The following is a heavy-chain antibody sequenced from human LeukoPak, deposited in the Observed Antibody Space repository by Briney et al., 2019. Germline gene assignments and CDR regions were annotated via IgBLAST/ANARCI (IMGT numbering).Heavy chain of an antibody. J-gene: IGHJ3*02. Sequence: PSETLSLTCTVSAGSITSHDYYWSWIRQAPGKGLEWIGYTHNSGSTFYNPSLKSRFTISVDTSKNQFSLKVRSVTAADTAVYYCASALRYDAFDIWGQGTMVTVSS. V-gene: IGHV4-30-4*02. CDR3: ASALRYDAFDI. CDR2: THNSGST. D-gene: IGHD4-17*01. CDR1: AGSITSHDYY.